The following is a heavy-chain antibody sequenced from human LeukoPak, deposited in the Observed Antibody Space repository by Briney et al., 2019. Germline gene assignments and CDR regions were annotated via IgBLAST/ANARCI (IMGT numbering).Heavy chain of an antibody. Sequence: GGSLRLSCAVSGFTFSRNSMNWVRQAPGKGLEWVSYISSSGSTIYYADSVKGRFTISRDNAKNSLYLQMNSLRAEDTAVYYCAELGITMIGGVWGEGTTVTISS. CDR1: GFTFSRNS. D-gene: IGHD3-10*02. V-gene: IGHV3-48*04. J-gene: IGHJ6*04. CDR3: AELGITMIGGV. CDR2: ISSSGSTI.